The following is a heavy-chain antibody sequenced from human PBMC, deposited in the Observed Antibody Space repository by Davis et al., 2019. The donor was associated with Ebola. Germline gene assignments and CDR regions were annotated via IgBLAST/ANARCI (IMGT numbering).Heavy chain of an antibody. J-gene: IGHJ4*02. CDR1: GGSISSSSYY. CDR3: ARDRDYGGMG. D-gene: IGHD4-23*01. CDR2: IYYSGST. V-gene: IGHV4-39*07. Sequence: MPGGSLRLSCTVSGGSISSSSYYWGWIRQPPGKGLEWIGSIYYSGSTYYNPSLKSRVTISVDKSKNQFSLKLSSVTAADTAVYYCARDRDYGGMGWGQGTLVTVSS.